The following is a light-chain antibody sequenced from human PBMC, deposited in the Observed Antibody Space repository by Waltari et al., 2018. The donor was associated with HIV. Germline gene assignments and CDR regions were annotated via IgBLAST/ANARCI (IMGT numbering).Light chain of an antibody. J-gene: IGLJ1*01. V-gene: IGLV2-14*03. CDR3: SSYTTGTTYV. Sequence: SALTQPASVPRSPAQSMTIHCTGTSSYVASDHFFTWYQQHPGRAPKLVIYDVSKRPSGVSNRFSGSKSGNTASLTISGLRTEDEADYFCSSYTTGTTYVFGAGTTVTVL. CDR1: SSYVASDHF. CDR2: DVS.